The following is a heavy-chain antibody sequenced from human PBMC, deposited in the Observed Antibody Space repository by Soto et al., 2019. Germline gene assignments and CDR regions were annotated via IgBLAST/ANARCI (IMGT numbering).Heavy chain of an antibody. CDR3: ARLIGNSWLDS. CDR2: TYYRSNGYT. V-gene: IGHV6-1*01. J-gene: IGHJ5*01. CDR1: GDSVSTNSAT. Sequence: QIHLQQSGPGLVKPSQTLSLTCAISGDSVSTNSATWDWIRQSPSRGLEWLGRTYYRSNGYTASAVSGKGRITLSPDTSNNQLSLQLNSVTPDDTAVYYCARLIGNSWLDSWGQGTLVTVSS. D-gene: IGHD2-8*01.